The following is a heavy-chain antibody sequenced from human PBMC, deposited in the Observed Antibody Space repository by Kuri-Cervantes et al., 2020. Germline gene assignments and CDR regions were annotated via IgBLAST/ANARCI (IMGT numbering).Heavy chain of an antibody. V-gene: IGHV4-31*03. CDR2: IYYSGST. CDR3: ARGSRPRSGSYYYYGMDV. Sequence: LRLSCTIAGGSISSGGYYWSWIRQHPGKGLEWIGYIYYSGSTYYNLSLKRRATISVDTSKNQFYLKLSSVTAADTAVYYCARGSRPRSGSYYYYGMDVWGQGTMVTVSS. D-gene: IGHD1-26*01. J-gene: IGHJ6*02. CDR1: GGSISSGGYY.